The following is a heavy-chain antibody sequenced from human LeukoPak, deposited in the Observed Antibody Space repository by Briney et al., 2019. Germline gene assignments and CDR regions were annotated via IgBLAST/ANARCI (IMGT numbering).Heavy chain of an antibody. CDR1: GFTLSLYS. D-gene: IGHD3-3*01. CDR3: ARDASNIDFAPYFYYMDV. Sequence: GGSLRLSCTASGFTLSLYSMHWVRQAPGKGLEWVSSIGRSSQYIYYGDSVRGRFTITRDNAKNSLYLDMNSPRAEDTAVYYCARDASNIDFAPYFYYMDVWGKGTTVTVSS. CDR2: IGRSSQYI. J-gene: IGHJ6*03. V-gene: IGHV3-21*01.